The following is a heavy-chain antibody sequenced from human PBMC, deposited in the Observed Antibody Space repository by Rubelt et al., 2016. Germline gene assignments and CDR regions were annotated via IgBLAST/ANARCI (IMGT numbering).Heavy chain of an antibody. V-gene: IGHV3-74*02. Sequence: HLVESGGGVVQPGRSLRLSCAASGFTFSTYWMHWVRQAPGKGLVWVSRINSDGSSTSYADSVKGRFTISRDNAKNTLYVQMNSLRAEDTAVYYCASSGYSSGWSYFQHWGQGTLVTVSS. CDR3: ASSGYSSGWSYFQH. CDR1: GFTFSTYW. CDR2: INSDGSST. J-gene: IGHJ1*01. D-gene: IGHD6-19*01.